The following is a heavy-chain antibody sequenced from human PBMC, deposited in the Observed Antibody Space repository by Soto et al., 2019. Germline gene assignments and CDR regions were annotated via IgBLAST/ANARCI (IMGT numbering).Heavy chain of an antibody. CDR2: IDPSDSYT. Sequence: PGESLKISCKGSGYSFTSYWISWVRQMPGKGLEWMGRIDPSDSYTNYSPSFQGHVTISADKSISTAYLQWSSLKASDTAMYYYARREYCSSTSCYYYYYYGMDIWDQETTVAISS. D-gene: IGHD2-2*01. J-gene: IGHJ6*02. V-gene: IGHV5-10-1*01. CDR3: ARREYCSSTSCYYYYYYGMDI. CDR1: GYSFTSYW.